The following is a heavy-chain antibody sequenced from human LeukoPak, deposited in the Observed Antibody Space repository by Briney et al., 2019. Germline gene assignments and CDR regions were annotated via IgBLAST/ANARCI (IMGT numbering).Heavy chain of an antibody. D-gene: IGHD3-22*01. CDR3: ARLGDLYYYDSSGYYYDGYFDY. Sequence: SETLSLTCTVSGGSISSSSYYWGWIRQPPGKGLEWIGSIYYSGSTNYNPSLKSRVTISVDKSKNQFSLKLSSVTAADTAVYYCARLGDLYYYDSSGYYYDGYFDYWSQGTLVTVSS. J-gene: IGHJ4*02. V-gene: IGHV4-39*07. CDR1: GGSISSSSYY. CDR2: IYYSGST.